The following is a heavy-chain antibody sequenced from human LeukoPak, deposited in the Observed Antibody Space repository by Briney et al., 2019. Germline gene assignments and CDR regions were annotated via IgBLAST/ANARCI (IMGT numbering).Heavy chain of an antibody. CDR3: ARYYGDFLEYFDP. Sequence: GGSLRLSCAASGFTFSSYNMNWVRQAPGKGLEWVSSITSSSTYIYYTDSVKGRFTISRDNAKNSLYLQMNSLRAEDTAVYYCARYYGDFLEYFDPWGQGTLVTVSS. CDR1: GFTFSSYN. D-gene: IGHD4-17*01. J-gene: IGHJ5*02. CDR2: ITSSSTYI. V-gene: IGHV3-21*01.